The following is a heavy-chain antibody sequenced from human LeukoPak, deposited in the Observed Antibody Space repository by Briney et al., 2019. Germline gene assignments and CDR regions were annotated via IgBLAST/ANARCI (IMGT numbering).Heavy chain of an antibody. Sequence: GGSLRLSCAASGFTFSSYAMSWVRQAPGKGLEWVSAISGGGGSTYYADSVKGRFTISRDNSKNTLYLQMNSLRAEDTAVYYCAKEPNSSGWYLYYFDYWGQGTLVTVSS. CDR1: GFTFSSYA. CDR2: ISGGGGST. J-gene: IGHJ4*02. V-gene: IGHV3-23*01. D-gene: IGHD6-19*01. CDR3: AKEPNSSGWYLYYFDY.